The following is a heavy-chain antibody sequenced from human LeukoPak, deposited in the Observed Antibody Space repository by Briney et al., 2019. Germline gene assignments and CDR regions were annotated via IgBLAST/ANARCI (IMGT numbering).Heavy chain of an antibody. J-gene: IGHJ4*02. V-gene: IGHV3-23*01. D-gene: IGHD3-22*01. CDR3: AKASHYDNSGYQYYFDY. CDR1: GFTISSYA. Sequence: GGSLRLSCAASGFTISSYAMSWVRQAPGKGLNWVAAISGSGGRTYYADSVKGRFTISRDNSKNTLYLQVNSLRAEDTAVYYCAKASHYDNSGYQYYFDYWGQGTLATVSS. CDR2: ISGSGGRT.